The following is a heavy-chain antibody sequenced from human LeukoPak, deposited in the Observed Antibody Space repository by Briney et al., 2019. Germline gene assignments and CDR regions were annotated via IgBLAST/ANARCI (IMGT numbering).Heavy chain of an antibody. Sequence: GGSLRLSCGASGFTFSSYAMGWVRQAPGKGLEGVSGISGSGGTTFYADSVKGRFTISRDNSKNTLYLQMNTLRAEDTAVYYCATLAFTVTTSGFDYWGQGTLVTVSS. CDR1: GFTFSSYA. D-gene: IGHD4-17*01. CDR2: ISGSGGTT. J-gene: IGHJ4*02. V-gene: IGHV3-23*01. CDR3: ATLAFTVTTSGFDY.